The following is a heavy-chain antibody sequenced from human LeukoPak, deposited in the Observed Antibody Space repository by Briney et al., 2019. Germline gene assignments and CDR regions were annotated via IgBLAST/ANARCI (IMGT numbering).Heavy chain of an antibody. CDR3: ARDRCSGGSCYSFY. CDR1: GYTFTGYY. V-gene: IGHV1-2*02. D-gene: IGHD2-15*01. J-gene: IGHJ4*02. CDR2: INPNSGGT. Sequence: GASVKVSCKSSGYTFTGYYMHWVRQAPGQGLEWMGWINPNSGGTNYAQKFQGRVTMTRDTSISTAYMELSGLRSDDTAVYYCARDRCSGGSCYSFYWGQGTLVTVSS.